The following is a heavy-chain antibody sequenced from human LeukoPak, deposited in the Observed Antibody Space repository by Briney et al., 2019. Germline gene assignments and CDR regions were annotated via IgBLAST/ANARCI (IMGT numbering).Heavy chain of an antibody. Sequence: PSETLSLTCTVSGYSISSGYYWGWIRQPPGKGLEWIGSIYHSGSTYYNPSLKSRVTISVDTSKNQFSLKLSSVTAADTAVYCCAGCSGGSCTLGGYSYYMDVWGKGTTVTVSS. D-gene: IGHD2-15*01. CDR1: GYSISSGYY. J-gene: IGHJ6*03. CDR2: IYHSGST. CDR3: AGCSGGSCTLGGYSYYMDV. V-gene: IGHV4-38-2*02.